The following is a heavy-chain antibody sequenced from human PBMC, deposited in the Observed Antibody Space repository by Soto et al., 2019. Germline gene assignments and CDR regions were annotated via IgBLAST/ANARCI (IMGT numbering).Heavy chain of an antibody. CDR2: IYPGDSDT. Sequence: VESLKIFCNGSGYSFTSYWIGWVRQMPWKGLEWMGIIYPGDSDTRYSPSFQGQVTISADKSISTAYLQWSSLKASDTAMYYCARQPYYDFWSGYYRYYGMDVWGQGTTVTVSS. J-gene: IGHJ6*02. D-gene: IGHD3-3*01. V-gene: IGHV5-51*01. CDR3: ARQPYYDFWSGYYRYYGMDV. CDR1: GYSFTSYW.